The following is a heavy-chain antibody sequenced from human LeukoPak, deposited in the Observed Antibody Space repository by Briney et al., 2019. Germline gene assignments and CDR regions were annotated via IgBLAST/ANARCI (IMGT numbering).Heavy chain of an antibody. CDR2: IYYSGST. J-gene: IGHJ4*02. CDR3: ARARYGGYDILTGYYAQGAFDY. CDR1: GGSISSYY. Sequence: SETLSLTCTVSGGSISSYYWSWIRQPPGKGLEWIGYIYYSGSTNYNPSLKSRVTISVDTSKNQFSLRLSSVTAADTAVYYCARARYGGYDILTGYYAQGAFDYWGQGTLVTVSS. D-gene: IGHD3-9*01. V-gene: IGHV4-59*01.